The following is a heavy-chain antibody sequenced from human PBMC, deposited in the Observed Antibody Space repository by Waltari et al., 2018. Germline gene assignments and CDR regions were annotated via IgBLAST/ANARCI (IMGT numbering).Heavy chain of an antibody. D-gene: IGHD3-3*01. CDR1: GGSISSSSYY. V-gene: IGHV4-39*07. Sequence: QLQLQESGPGLVKPSETLSLTCTVSGGSISSSSYYWGWIRQPPGKGLEWIGSFYYSGSTNYNPALKRRVTRSVDTSKNQFSLKLSSVTAADTAVYYCARGRPLFWSGYYINGDYWGQGTLVTVSS. CDR3: ARGRPLFWSGYYINGDY. CDR2: FYYSGST. J-gene: IGHJ4*02.